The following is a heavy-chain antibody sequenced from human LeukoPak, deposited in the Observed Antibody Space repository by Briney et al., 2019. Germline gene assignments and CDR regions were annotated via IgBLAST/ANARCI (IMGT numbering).Heavy chain of an antibody. CDR1: GGSISSGDYY. Sequence: SETLSLTCTVSGGSISSGDYYWSWIRQPPGKGLEWIGYIYYSGSTYYNPSLKSRVTISVDTSKNQFSLKLSSVTAADTAVYYCASVDAAAGTFDYWGQGTLVTVSS. CDR2: IYYSGST. V-gene: IGHV4-30-4*01. J-gene: IGHJ4*02. CDR3: ASVDAAAGTFDY. D-gene: IGHD6-13*01.